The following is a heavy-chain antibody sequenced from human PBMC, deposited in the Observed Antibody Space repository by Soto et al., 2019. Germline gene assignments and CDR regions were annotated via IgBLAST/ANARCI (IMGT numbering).Heavy chain of an antibody. Sequence: KPGGSLRLSCAASGFTFSNAWMSWVRQAPGKGLEWVGRIKSKTDGGTTDYAAPVKGRFTISRDDSKNTLYLQMNSLKTEDTAVYYCTTDFPYYYGSGSYYNVVDYWGQGTLVTVSS. CDR1: GFTFSNAW. V-gene: IGHV3-15*01. J-gene: IGHJ4*02. D-gene: IGHD3-10*01. CDR3: TTDFPYYYGSGSYYNVVDY. CDR2: IKSKTDGGTT.